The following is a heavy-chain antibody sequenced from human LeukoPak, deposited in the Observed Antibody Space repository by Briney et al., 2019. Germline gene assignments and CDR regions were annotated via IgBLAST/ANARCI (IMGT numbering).Heavy chain of an antibody. D-gene: IGHD3-22*01. Sequence: ASVKVSCKASGYTFTGYYMHWVRQAPGQGLEWMGWISCYNGDTIYAQNVQGRVTMTTDASTRTAYIEVRNLRSDDTAMYYCARDPSNSSGYHAHFDSWGQGTLVTVSS. CDR3: ARDPSNSSGYHAHFDS. V-gene: IGHV1-18*04. CDR1: GYTFTGYY. J-gene: IGHJ4*02. CDR2: ISCYNGDT.